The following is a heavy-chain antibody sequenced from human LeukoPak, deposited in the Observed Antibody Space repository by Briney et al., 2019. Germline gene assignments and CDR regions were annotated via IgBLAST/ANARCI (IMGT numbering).Heavy chain of an antibody. CDR2: ISAGAGAT. CDR1: GFTVSSNY. D-gene: IGHD3-10*01. J-gene: IGHJ4*02. V-gene: IGHV3-23*01. CDR3: ASHRKDGSGSYFDY. Sequence: GGSLRLSCAASGFTVSSNYMSWVRQAPGKGLEWVSVISAGAGATSYADSVKGRFTISRDNSKNTLYLQMNSLSAEDTAVYYCASHRKDGSGSYFDYWGQGTLVTVSS.